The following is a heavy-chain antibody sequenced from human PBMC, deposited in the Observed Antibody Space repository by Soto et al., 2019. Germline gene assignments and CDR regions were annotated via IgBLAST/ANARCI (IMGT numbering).Heavy chain of an antibody. CDR2: ISSSSTSV. Sequence: EVRLVESGGGLVKPGGSLRLSCAASGFTFSSYTMNWVRQAPGKGLVCVSSISSSSTSVYYADSVKGRFTISRDNAKNSLYLQLNTLRAEDTAVYYCASGPYFEILTGYFDPWGQGTLVTVSS. CDR1: GFTFSSYT. CDR3: ASGPYFEILTGYFDP. V-gene: IGHV3-21*01. J-gene: IGHJ5*02. D-gene: IGHD3-9*01.